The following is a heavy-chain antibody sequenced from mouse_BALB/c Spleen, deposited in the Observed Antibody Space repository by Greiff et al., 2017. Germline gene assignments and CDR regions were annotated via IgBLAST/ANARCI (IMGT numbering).Heavy chain of an antibody. Sequence: ESGPGILQPSQTLSLTCSFSGFSLSTSGMGVSWIRQPSGKGLEWLAHIYWDDDKRYNPSLKSRLTISKDTSSNQVFLKITSVDTADTATYYCARTTVVGYFDYWGQGTTLTVSS. CDR2: IYWDDDK. D-gene: IGHD1-1*01. V-gene: IGHV8-12*01. CDR1: GFSLSTSGMG. J-gene: IGHJ2*01. CDR3: ARTTVVGYFDY.